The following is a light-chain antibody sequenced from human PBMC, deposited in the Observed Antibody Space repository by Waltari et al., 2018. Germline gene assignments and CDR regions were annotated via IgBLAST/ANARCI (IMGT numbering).Light chain of an antibody. J-gene: IGLJ2*01. Sequence: QSALTQPASVSGSPGQSITISCTGTSSDVGGYNYVSWYQQHPGKAPKLMIYDVSKRPPGVSNRFSGSKSCNAASLTISGLQAEDEADYYCSSYTSSSTVVFGGGTKLTVL. CDR1: SSDVGGYNY. CDR3: SSYTSSSTVV. V-gene: IGLV2-14*01. CDR2: DVS.